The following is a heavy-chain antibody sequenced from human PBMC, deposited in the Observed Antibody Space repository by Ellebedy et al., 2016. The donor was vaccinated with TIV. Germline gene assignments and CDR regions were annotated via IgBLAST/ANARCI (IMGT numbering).Heavy chain of an antibody. J-gene: IGHJ6*02. D-gene: IGHD3-10*01. V-gene: IGHV3-48*01. CDR1: GFTFSSYS. CDR2: ISSSSSTI. CDR3: ARLSPGDYYGMDV. Sequence: GGSLRLXCAASGFTFSSYSMNWVRQAPGKGLEWVSYISSSSSTIYYADSVKGRFTISRDNAKNTLYLQMNSLRAEDTAVYYCARLSPGDYYGMDVWGQGTTVTVSS.